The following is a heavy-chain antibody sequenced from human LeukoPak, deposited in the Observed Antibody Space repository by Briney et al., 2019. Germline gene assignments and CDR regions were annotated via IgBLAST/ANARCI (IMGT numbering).Heavy chain of an antibody. CDR3: ARGVITYSSSWFEYYFDY. Sequence: PSETLSLTCTVSGGSISSGSYYWSWIRQPAGKGLEWIGRIYTSGSTSYNPSLKSRVTISVDTSKNQFSLKLSSVTAADTAVYYCARGVITYSSSWFEYYFDYWGQGTLVTVSS. CDR2: IYTSGST. D-gene: IGHD6-13*01. CDR1: GGSISSGSYY. J-gene: IGHJ4*02. V-gene: IGHV4-61*02.